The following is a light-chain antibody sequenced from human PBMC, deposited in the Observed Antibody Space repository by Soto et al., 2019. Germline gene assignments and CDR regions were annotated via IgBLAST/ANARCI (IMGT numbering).Light chain of an antibody. J-gene: IGKJ1*01. V-gene: IGKV1-5*01. CDR1: ESVSYW. CDR3: QQYKSYPWT. CDR2: DAS. Sequence: EIQMTQSPYTLSASVGDRVTITCRASESVSYWLAWYQQKPGKAPKLLVHDASTLLSGVPSRFSGSVSGTEFILTIGSLQPDDFATYYCQQYKSYPWTFGQATKV.